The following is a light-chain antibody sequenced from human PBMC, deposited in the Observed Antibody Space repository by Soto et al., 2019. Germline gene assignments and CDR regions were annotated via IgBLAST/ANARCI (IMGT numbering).Light chain of an antibody. CDR2: DAS. Sequence: EIVLTQSPATLYLSPGERATLSCRASQSVSDYLAWYQQKPGQAPRLLIYDASNRATGMPARFSGSGFGTDFPLTISSLEPEDFAVYYCEQRSILPLYTFGQGTKVDIK. V-gene: IGKV3-11*01. CDR1: QSVSDY. CDR3: EQRSILPLYT. J-gene: IGKJ2*01.